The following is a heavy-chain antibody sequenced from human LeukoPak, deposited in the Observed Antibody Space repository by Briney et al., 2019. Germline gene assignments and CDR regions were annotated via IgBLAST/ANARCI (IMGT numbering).Heavy chain of an antibody. CDR3: AELGITMIGGV. CDR1: GFTSSNYE. D-gene: IGHD3-10*02. Sequence: AGGSLRLSCAASGFTSSNYEMNWVRQAPGKGLEWVSYISSSRTTIYYADSVKGRFTISRDNAKNSLYLQMNSLRAEDTAVYYCAELGITMIGGVWGKGTTVTISS. CDR2: ISSSRTTI. J-gene: IGHJ6*04. V-gene: IGHV3-48*03.